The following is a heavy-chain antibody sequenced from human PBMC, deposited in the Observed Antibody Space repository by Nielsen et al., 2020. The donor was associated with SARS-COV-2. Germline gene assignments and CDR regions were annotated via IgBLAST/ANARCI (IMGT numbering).Heavy chain of an antibody. D-gene: IGHD3-3*01. CDR2: IYYSGST. V-gene: IGHV4-31*03. CDR3: ARVRGSLTIFGVVIIDGGFDV. Sequence: SETLSLTCTVSGDSINGYYWSWIRQHPGKGLEWIGYIYYSGSTYYNPSLKSRVTISVDTSKNQFSLKLSSVTAADTAVYYCARVRGSLTIFGVVIIDGGFDVWGQGTTVTVSS. CDR1: GDSINGYY. J-gene: IGHJ6*02.